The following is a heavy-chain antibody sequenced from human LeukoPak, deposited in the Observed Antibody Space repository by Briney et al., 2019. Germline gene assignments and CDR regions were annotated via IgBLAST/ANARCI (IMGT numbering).Heavy chain of an antibody. Sequence: SETLSLTCTVSGYSISSGYYWGWIRQPPGKGLEWIGSIYHSGSTNYNPSLKSRVTISLDTPKNQFSLKLNSVTAADTAIYYCAREGSGSYIDSWGQGTLVTVSS. D-gene: IGHD3-10*01. V-gene: IGHV4-38-2*02. J-gene: IGHJ5*01. CDR3: AREGSGSYIDS. CDR1: GYSISSGYY. CDR2: IYHSGST.